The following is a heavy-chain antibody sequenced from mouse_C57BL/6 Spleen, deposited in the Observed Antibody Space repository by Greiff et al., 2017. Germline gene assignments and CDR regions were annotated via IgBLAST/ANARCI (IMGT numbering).Heavy chain of an antibody. V-gene: IGHV1-82*01. Sequence: VQLQQSGPELVKPGASVKISCKASGYAFSSSWMNWVKPRPGKGLEWIGRIYPGDGDTNYNGKFKGKATLTADKSSSTAYMQLSSLTSEDSAVYFCARSHYGSSYGYWYFDVWGTGTTVTVSS. J-gene: IGHJ1*03. CDR2: IYPGDGDT. D-gene: IGHD1-1*01. CDR3: ARSHYGSSYGYWYFDV. CDR1: GYAFSSSW.